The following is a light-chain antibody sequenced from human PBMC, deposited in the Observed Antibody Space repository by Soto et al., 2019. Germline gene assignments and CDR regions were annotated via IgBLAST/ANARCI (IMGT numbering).Light chain of an antibody. Sequence: QSVLTQPPSVSGTPGQRVTISCSGSSSNIGSNTVNWYQQLPGTAPKLLIYSNNQRPSGVPDRFSGSKSGTSASLAISGLQSEDESDYYCAAWDDSVYVFGTGTKLTVL. CDR2: SNN. CDR3: AAWDDSVYV. J-gene: IGLJ1*01. V-gene: IGLV1-44*01. CDR1: SSNIGSNT.